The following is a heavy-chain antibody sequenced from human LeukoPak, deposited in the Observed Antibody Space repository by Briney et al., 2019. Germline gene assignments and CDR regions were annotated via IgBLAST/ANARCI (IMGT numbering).Heavy chain of an antibody. CDR1: GFTVSSNY. D-gene: IGHD2-15*01. Sequence: GGSLRLSCAASGFTVSSNYMSWVRQAPGKGLEWVSVIYSGGSTYYADSVKGRFTISRDNSKNTLYLQMNSLRAEDTAVYYCAKVILPRGYCSGGSCQADYWGQGTLVTVSS. V-gene: IGHV3-53*01. J-gene: IGHJ4*02. CDR3: AKVILPRGYCSGGSCQADY. CDR2: IYSGGST.